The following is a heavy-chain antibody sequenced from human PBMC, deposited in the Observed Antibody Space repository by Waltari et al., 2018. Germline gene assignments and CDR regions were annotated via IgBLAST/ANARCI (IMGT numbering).Heavy chain of an antibody. CDR3: VRDDWGLDY. J-gene: IGHJ4*02. V-gene: IGHV3-72*01. CDR1: GFRFRYHD. D-gene: IGHD3-9*01. CDR2: IKNRAHGHAT. Sequence: VQLVESGGGLIQSGGSLRLSCAASGFRFRYHDMDWVRQAPGKGLEWVGRIKNRAHGHATDYAASVRGRFTISRDNSRASLFLEMNSLQTEDTAVYYCVRDDWGLDYWGQGTLVTVSS.